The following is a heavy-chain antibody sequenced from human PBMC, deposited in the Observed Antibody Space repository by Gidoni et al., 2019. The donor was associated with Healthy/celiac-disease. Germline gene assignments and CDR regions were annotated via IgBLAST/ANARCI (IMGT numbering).Heavy chain of an antibody. V-gene: IGHV3-15*01. D-gene: IGHD3-10*01. Sequence: EVQLVESGGGLVKPGGSLRLSCAAAGFTCSKAWMSWGRQAPGKGLAWFCRIKSTTDGGPTSYAAPVKGSFPISRDVSKNTLFLQMNRLKTEDTAVYSCTTWLLDGSGSYYHYYYSYGMDVWGQGTTVTVSS. J-gene: IGHJ6*02. CDR2: IKSTTDGGPT. CDR1: GFTCSKAW. CDR3: TTWLLDGSGSYYHYYYSYGMDV.